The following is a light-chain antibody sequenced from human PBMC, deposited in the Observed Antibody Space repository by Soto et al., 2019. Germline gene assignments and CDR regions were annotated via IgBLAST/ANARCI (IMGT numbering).Light chain of an antibody. CDR3: GTWDSGLSAGV. CDR2: QDY. CDR1: ISNIGNGY. Sequence: QSVLTQPPSVSAAPGQRVTISCSGSISNIGNGYVSWYQQLPGTVPKLLIYQDYKRPSGIPDRFYGSKSGTSATLGITGLQTGDEADYYCGTWDSGLSAGVFGGGTKLTVL. J-gene: IGLJ2*01. V-gene: IGLV1-51*02.